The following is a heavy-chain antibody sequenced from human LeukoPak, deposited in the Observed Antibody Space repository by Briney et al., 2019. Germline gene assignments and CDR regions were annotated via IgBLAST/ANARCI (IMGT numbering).Heavy chain of an antibody. J-gene: IGHJ4*02. D-gene: IGHD5-18*01. CDR3: ARHPERYSYFDY. Sequence: PSETLSLTCTVSGDSISSYYWSWIRQPPGKGLEWIGSIYYTGSAYYNPSLKSRVTMSVDTSKNQFSLRLSSVTAADTAVYSCARHPERYSYFDYWGQGTLVTVSS. CDR2: IYYTGSA. V-gene: IGHV4-59*04. CDR1: GDSISSYY.